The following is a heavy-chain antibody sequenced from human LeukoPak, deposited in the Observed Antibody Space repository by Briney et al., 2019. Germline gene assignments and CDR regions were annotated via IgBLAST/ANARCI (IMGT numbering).Heavy chain of an antibody. V-gene: IGHV1-46*01. CDR3: ARDPSYYDFWSGYYWTGFDP. CDR1: GYTFTSYY. J-gene: IGHJ5*02. CDR2: INPSGGST. D-gene: IGHD3-3*01. Sequence: ASVKVSCKASGYTFTSYYMHWVRQAPGQGLEWMGLINPSGGSTSYAQKFQGRVTVTRDTSTSTVYMELSSLRSEDTAVYYCARDPSYYDFWSGYYWTGFDPWGQGTLVTVSS.